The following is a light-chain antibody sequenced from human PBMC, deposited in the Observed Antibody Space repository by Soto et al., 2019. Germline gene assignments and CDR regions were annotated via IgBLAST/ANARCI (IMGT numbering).Light chain of an antibody. V-gene: IGKV1-5*03. CDR3: QQYSVYSYT. CDR1: QTIGTW. Sequence: DIQMTQSPSTLSANVGDRVTITCRASQTIGTWLAWYQQKPGRAPNLLIYLASTLERGVPSRFSGSGSGTEFSLTISSLQPDDSATYYCQQYSVYSYTFGQGTNLEIK. J-gene: IGKJ2*01. CDR2: LAS.